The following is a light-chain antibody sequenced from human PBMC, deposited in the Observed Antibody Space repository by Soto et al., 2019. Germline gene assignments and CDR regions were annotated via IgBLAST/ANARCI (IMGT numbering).Light chain of an antibody. CDR1: SSNIGAGYD. J-gene: IGLJ7*01. Sequence: QSVLTQPPSVSGAPGQRVTISCTGSSSNIGAGYDVHWYQQLPGTAPKLLIYGNSNRPSGVPDRFSGSKSGPSASLAITGLRAEDEADYYCQSYDGSLSGAVFGGGTQLTVL. CDR2: GNS. V-gene: IGLV1-40*01. CDR3: QSYDGSLSGAV.